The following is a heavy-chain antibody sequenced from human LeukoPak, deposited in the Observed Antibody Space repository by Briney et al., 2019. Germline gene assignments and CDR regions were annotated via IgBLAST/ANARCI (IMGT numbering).Heavy chain of an antibody. CDR2: IYHSGST. Sequence: SETLSLTCTVSGGSISSYYWSWIRQPPGKGLEWIGYIYHSGSTYYNPSLKSRVTISVDRSKNQFSLKLSSVTAADTAVYYCARSGPAIPPYYFDYWGQGTLVTVSS. J-gene: IGHJ4*02. V-gene: IGHV4-59*12. CDR3: ARSGPAIPPYYFDY. D-gene: IGHD2-2*01. CDR1: GGSISSYY.